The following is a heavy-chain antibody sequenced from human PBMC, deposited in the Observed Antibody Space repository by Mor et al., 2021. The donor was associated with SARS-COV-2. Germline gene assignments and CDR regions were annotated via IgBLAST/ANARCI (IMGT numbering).Heavy chain of an antibody. D-gene: IGHD5-12*01. J-gene: IGHJ5*02. CDR2: GST. Sequence: GSTNYNPSLKSRVTISVDTSKNQFSLKLSSVTAADTAVYYCARYPPLPYEGSDWFDPWGQGTLVTVSS. V-gene: IGHV4-59*01. CDR3: ARYPPLPYEGSDWFDP.